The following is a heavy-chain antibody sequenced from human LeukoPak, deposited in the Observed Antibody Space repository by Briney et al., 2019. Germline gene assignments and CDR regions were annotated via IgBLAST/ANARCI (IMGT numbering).Heavy chain of an antibody. CDR2: INHSGST. J-gene: IGHJ6*04. V-gene: IGHV4-34*01. CDR3: ARRITMVRGHYGMDV. D-gene: IGHD3-10*01. Sequence: PSETLSLTCAVYGGSFSGYYWSWIRQPPGKGLEWIEEINHSGSTNYNPSLKSRVTISVDTSKNQFSLKLSSVTAADTAVYYCARRITMVRGHYGMDVWGKGTTVTVSS. CDR1: GGSFSGYY.